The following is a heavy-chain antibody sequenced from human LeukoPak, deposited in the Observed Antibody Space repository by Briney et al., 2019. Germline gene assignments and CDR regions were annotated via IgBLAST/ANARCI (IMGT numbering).Heavy chain of an antibody. CDR1: GFTFSSYG. V-gene: IGHV3-30*02. CDR2: IRYDGSNK. Sequence: GGSLRLSCAASGFTFSSYGMHWVRQAPGKGLEWVAFIRYDGSNKYYADSVKGRFTISRDNSKNTLYLQMNSLRAEDTAVYYCAKSRPDYDILTGPTRESYYIDVWGKGTTVTVSS. CDR3: AKSRPDYDILTGPTRESYYIDV. J-gene: IGHJ6*03. D-gene: IGHD3-9*01.